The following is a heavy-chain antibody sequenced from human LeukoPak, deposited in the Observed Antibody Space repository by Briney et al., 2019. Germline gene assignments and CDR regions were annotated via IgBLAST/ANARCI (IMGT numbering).Heavy chain of an antibody. J-gene: IGHJ4*02. CDR2: IYPGDSDT. D-gene: IGHD2-2*01. Sequence: GASLKISCQGSGSIFTSYWIGWVRQLPGKGLEWMGIIYPGDSDTRYSPSFQGQVTISADKSISTAYLQWSSLKASDTAMYYCARPYCSSTSCYSFPYWGQGTLVTVSS. V-gene: IGHV5-51*01. CDR1: GSIFTSYW. CDR3: ARPYCSSTSCYSFPY.